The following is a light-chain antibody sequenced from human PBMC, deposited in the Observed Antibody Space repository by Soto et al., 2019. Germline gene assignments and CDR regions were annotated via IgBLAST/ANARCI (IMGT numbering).Light chain of an antibody. CDR2: WAS. V-gene: IGKV4-1*01. J-gene: IGKJ2*01. CDR3: QQHYEAQFT. CDR1: QSILYSSNNKNY. Sequence: DIVMTQSPDSLAVSLGERATINCKSSQSILYSSNNKNYLAWYQQKAGQPPKLLFYWASSRHSGVPDRFSGSGSETDFTLTISSLQAEDVAIYYCQQHYEAQFTFGQGTKVELK.